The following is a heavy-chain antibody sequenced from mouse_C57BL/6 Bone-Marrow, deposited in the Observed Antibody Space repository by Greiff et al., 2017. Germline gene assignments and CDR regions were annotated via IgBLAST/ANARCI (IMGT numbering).Heavy chain of an antibody. D-gene: IGHD5-1*01. CDR1: GYTFTSYW. CDR3: ARKKEGVGNEYATAYYFDY. J-gene: IGHJ2*01. CDR2: IDPNSGGT. V-gene: IGHV1-72*01. Sequence: QVQLKQSGAELVKPGASVKLSCKASGYTFTSYWMHWVKQRPGRGLEWIGRIDPNSGGTKYNEKFKSKATLTVDKPSSTAYMQLSSLTSEDSAVSYCARKKEGVGNEYATAYYFDYWGQGTTLTVSS.